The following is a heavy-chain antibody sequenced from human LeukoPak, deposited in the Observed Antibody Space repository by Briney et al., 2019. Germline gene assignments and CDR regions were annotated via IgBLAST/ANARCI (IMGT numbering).Heavy chain of an antibody. CDR1: GFTFSGYW. D-gene: IGHD2-2*01. CDR3: ARTVVEVRAASDVFDI. V-gene: IGHV3-7*01. J-gene: IGHJ3*02. Sequence: GGSLRLSCAASGFTFSGYWMSWVRQAPGKGLEWVANIKEDGSEKYYVDSVKGRFTVSRDNAKNSLYLQMDSLRVEDTAVYYCARTVVEVRAASDVFDIWGQGTMVTVSS. CDR2: IKEDGSEK.